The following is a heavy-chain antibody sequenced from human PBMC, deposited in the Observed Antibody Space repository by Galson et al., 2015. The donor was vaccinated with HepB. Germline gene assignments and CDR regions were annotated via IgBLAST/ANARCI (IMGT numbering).Heavy chain of an antibody. CDR1: GYTFTSYG. D-gene: IGHD1-26*01. Sequence: SVKVSCKASGYTFTSYGISWVRQAPGQGLEWMGWISAYNGNTNYAQKLQGRVTMTTDTSTSTAYMELRSLRSDDTAVYYCARVPSWDPQTYYYYYGMDVWGQGTTVTVSS. V-gene: IGHV1-18*01. CDR3: ARVPSWDPQTYYYYYGMDV. CDR2: ISAYNGNT. J-gene: IGHJ6*02.